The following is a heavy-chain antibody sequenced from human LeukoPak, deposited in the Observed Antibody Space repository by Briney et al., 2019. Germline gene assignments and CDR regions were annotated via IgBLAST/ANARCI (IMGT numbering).Heavy chain of an antibody. V-gene: IGHV3-21*01. D-gene: IGHD5-12*01. CDR2: ISSSSSYI. Sequence: PGGSLRLSCAASGFTFSSYSMNWVRQAPGKGLEWVSSISSSSSYIYYADSVKGRFTISRDNAKNSLYLQMNSLRAEDTAVYYCARGGYSGYDYFVWFDYWGQGTLVTVSS. CDR3: ARGGYSGYDYFVWFDY. CDR1: GFTFSSYS. J-gene: IGHJ4*02.